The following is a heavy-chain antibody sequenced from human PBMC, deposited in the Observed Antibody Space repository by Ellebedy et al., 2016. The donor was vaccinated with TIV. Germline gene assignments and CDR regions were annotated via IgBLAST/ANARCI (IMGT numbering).Heavy chain of an antibody. Sequence: ASSVKVSCKSSGYTFTGYYMRWVRQAHGQGLEWMGWINPNSGGTNYAQKFQGRVTMTRDTSISTANMELSMLRSDDTAVYYCARDRGELSGYWGQGTLVTVSS. CDR2: INPNSGGT. CDR1: GYTFTGYY. J-gene: IGHJ4*02. CDR3: ARDRGELSGY. D-gene: IGHD3-16*02. V-gene: IGHV1-2*02.